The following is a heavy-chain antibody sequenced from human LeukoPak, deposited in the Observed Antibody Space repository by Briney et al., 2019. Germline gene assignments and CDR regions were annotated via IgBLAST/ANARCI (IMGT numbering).Heavy chain of an antibody. D-gene: IGHD3-22*01. J-gene: IGHJ4*02. CDR1: GFTFSSYW. Sequence: QSGGSLRLSCAASGFTFSSYWMHWVRQAPGKGLVWVSRINSDGSSTSYADSVKGRFTISRDNAKNTLYLQMNSLRAEDTAVYYCARASGSGYYKYYFDYWGQGTLVTVSS. V-gene: IGHV3-74*01. CDR2: INSDGSST. CDR3: ARASGSGYYKYYFDY.